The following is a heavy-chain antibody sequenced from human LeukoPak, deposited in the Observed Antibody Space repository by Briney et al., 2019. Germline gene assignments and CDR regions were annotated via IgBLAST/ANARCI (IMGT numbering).Heavy chain of an antibody. CDR3: ARPDGSGAQIAY. V-gene: IGHV5-10-1*01. CDR2: IDPSDSYT. CDR1: GYRFTSYW. Sequence: GESLKISCQGSGYRFTSYWISWVRQMPGKGLEWMGRIDPSDSYTNYSPSFEGHVTISADKSINTAYLQWSSLQASDTAMYYCARPDGSGAQIAYWGQGTLVTVSS. D-gene: IGHD6-25*01. J-gene: IGHJ4*02.